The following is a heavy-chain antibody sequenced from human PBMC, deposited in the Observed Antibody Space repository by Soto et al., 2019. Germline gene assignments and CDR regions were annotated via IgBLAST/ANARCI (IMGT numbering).Heavy chain of an antibody. V-gene: IGHV1-18*01. J-gene: IGHJ4*02. D-gene: IGHD4-17*01. CDR1: GYSFTTSG. CDR3: ARRLYGDYDY. Sequence: QAQLVQSGAEVKEPGASVKVSCKASGYSFTTSGITWVRQAPGQGLEWMGWISTYNGNTNYAQKLQDRVTLTTDTSTSTAYMELRSLRSDDTAVYYCARRLYGDYDYWGQETLVTVSS. CDR2: ISTYNGNT.